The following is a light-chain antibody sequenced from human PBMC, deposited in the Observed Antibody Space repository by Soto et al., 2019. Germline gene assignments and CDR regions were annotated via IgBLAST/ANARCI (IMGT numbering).Light chain of an antibody. V-gene: IGKV1-9*01. CDR2: GAS. CDR1: QGTGSY. CDR3: QQLHSWGVT. J-gene: IGKJ4*01. Sequence: DIQLTQSPYFLSASVGDRVTITCRASQGTGSYLAWYQQKPGKAPKLLISGASTLQSGVPSRFSGSGSGTEFTLTISSLQPEDFATYSCQQLHSWGVTFGGGTKVEIK.